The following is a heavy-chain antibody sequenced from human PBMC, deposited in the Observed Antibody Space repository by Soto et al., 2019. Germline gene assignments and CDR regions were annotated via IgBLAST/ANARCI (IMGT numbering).Heavy chain of an antibody. CDR1: GGSISSSSYY. V-gene: IGHV4-39*01. CDR3: ARSPHDILTGPDY. J-gene: IGHJ4*02. CDR2: IYYSGST. D-gene: IGHD3-9*01. Sequence: SETLSLTCSVSGGSISSSSYYWGWIRQPPGKGLEWIGSIYYSGSTYYNPSLKSRVTISVDTSKNQFPLKLSSVTAADTAVYYCARSPHDILTGPDYWGQGTLVTVSS.